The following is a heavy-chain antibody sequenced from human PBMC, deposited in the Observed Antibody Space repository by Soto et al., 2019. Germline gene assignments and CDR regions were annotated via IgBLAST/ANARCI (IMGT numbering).Heavy chain of an antibody. V-gene: IGHV4-59*01. CDR1: GGSIISYY. D-gene: IGHD5-12*01. Sequence: SETLSLTCTVSGGSIISYYWSWIRQPPGKGLEWIGYIYYSGSTNYNPSLKSRVTISVDTSKNQFSLKLSSVTAADTAVYYCARTLGYSGYDCGYWGQGTLVTVSS. J-gene: IGHJ4*02. CDR3: ARTLGYSGYDCGY. CDR2: IYYSGST.